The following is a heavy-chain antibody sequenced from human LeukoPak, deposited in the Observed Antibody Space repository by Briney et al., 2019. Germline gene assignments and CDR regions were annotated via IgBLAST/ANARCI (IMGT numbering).Heavy chain of an antibody. CDR2: ICYSGST. Sequence: SGTLSLTCTVSGDSISSYYWSWIRQPPGKGLDWIGYICYSGSTSYNPSLKSRVTLSLDTSKNQLSLRLTSVTAADTAVYFCARHAKAVAATGPLAYWGQGTLVTVSS. CDR1: GDSISSYY. D-gene: IGHD6-19*01. V-gene: IGHV4-59*08. J-gene: IGHJ4*02. CDR3: ARHAKAVAATGPLAY.